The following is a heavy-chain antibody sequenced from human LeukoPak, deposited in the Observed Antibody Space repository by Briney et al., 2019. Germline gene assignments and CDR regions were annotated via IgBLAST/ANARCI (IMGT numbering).Heavy chain of an antibody. D-gene: IGHD5/OR15-5a*01. CDR3: ARLSCGDAFDI. V-gene: IGHV4-59*01. CDR2: IYYSGST. Sequence: PSETLSLTCTVSGVSISSYYWNWIRQPPGKGLEWIGYIYYSGSTNYHPSHKSRVTISVDPCNEHSAVKLSSVSAEDTAVYCCARLSCGDAFDIWGQGTMVTVS. J-gene: IGHJ3*02. CDR1: GVSISSYY.